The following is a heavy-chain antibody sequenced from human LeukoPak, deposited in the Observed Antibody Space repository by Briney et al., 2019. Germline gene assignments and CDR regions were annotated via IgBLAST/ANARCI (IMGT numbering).Heavy chain of an antibody. CDR1: GGSFSGYY. J-gene: IGHJ4*02. CDR2: INHRRST. Sequence: SETLPLTCAVYGGSFSGYYWSWIRQPPGKGLEWIGEINHRRSTNYNPSLKSRVTMSVDTSKNQFSLNLSSVTAADTAVYYCARGQFWSGYSIWGQGTLVTVSS. D-gene: IGHD3-3*02. V-gene: IGHV4-34*01. CDR3: ARGQFWSGYSI.